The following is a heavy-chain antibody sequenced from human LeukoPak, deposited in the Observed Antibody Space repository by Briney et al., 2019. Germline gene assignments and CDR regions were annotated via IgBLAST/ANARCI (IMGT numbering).Heavy chain of an antibody. CDR2: IYYSGST. CDR3: VRDRWISSYFDY. D-gene: IGHD4-23*01. CDR1: GGSINSYY. J-gene: IGHJ4*02. Sequence: PSETLSLTCTVSGGSINSYYWNWIRQPPGKGLEWFGYIYYSGSTNYNPSLKSRVTISVDTSKNQFSLKLSSVTAADTAVYYCVRDRWISSYFDYWGQGTLVTVSS. V-gene: IGHV4-59*01.